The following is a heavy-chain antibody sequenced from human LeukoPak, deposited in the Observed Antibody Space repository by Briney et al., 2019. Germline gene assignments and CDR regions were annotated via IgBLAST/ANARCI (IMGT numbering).Heavy chain of an antibody. CDR2: TSGSGGST. J-gene: IGHJ4*02. CDR1: GFTFSGYA. Sequence: GGSLRLSCAASGFTFSGYAMSWVREAPGKGLEWVSATSGSGGSTYYADSVKGRFTISRDNSKNTLYLQMNSLRAEDTAVYYCAKGVTMVRGVPDYWGQGTLVTVSS. CDR3: AKGVTMVRGVPDY. V-gene: IGHV3-23*01. D-gene: IGHD3-10*01.